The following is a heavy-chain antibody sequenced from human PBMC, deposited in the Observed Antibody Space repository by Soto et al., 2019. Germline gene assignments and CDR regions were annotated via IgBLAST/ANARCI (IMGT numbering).Heavy chain of an antibody. CDR3: AKDTYYDFWSGPPRYYYGMDV. CDR2: ISGSGGST. Sequence: GGSLRLSRAASGFTFSSYAMSWVRQAPGKGLEWVSAISGSGGSTYYADSVKGRFTISRDNSKNTLYLQMNSLRAEDTAVYYCAKDTYYDFWSGPPRYYYGMDVWGQGTTVTVSS. CDR1: GFTFSSYA. J-gene: IGHJ6*02. D-gene: IGHD3-3*01. V-gene: IGHV3-23*01.